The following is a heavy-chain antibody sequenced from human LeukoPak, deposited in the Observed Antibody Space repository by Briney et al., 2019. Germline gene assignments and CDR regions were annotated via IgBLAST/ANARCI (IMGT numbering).Heavy chain of an antibody. CDR2: IVAGSGNT. Sequence: SVKVSCKASGFTFTKSALQWVRQARGQRLEWIGWIVAGSGNTDYAQKFQERVTITRDMFTSTAYMELSSLRSEDTAVYYCAAGLRGPTVTGKYYYYGMDVWGQGTTVTVSS. J-gene: IGHJ6*02. D-gene: IGHD4-11*01. CDR3: AAGLRGPTVTGKYYYYGMDV. V-gene: IGHV1-58*01. CDR1: GFTFTKSA.